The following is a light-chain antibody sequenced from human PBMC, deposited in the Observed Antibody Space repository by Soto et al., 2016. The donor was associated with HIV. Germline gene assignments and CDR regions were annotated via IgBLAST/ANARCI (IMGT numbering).Light chain of an antibody. CDR1: DIGSKS. Sequence: SYVLPQPPSVSVAPGRTARITCGGNDIGSKSVHWYQQKPGQAPVLVVYDGDDRPSGIPERFSGSSSGNTATLTISRVEIGDEADYYCQVWDSSSDHWVFGGGTKLTV. V-gene: IGLV3-21*03. J-gene: IGLJ3*02. CDR3: QVWDSSSDHWV. CDR2: DGD.